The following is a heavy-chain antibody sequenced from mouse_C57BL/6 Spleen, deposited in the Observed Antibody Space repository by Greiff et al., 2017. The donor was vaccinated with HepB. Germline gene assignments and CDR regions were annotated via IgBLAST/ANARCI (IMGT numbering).Heavy chain of an antibody. CDR3: ARRGGMVTTGYYYAMDY. Sequence: QVQLQQPGAELVRPGSSVKLSCKASGYTFTSYWMHWVKQRPIQGLEWIGNIDPSDSETHYNQKFKDKAKLTVDKSSSTAYMQLSSLTSEDSAVYYCARRGGMVTTGYYYAMDYWCQGTSVTVSS. J-gene: IGHJ4*01. CDR1: GYTFTSYW. V-gene: IGHV1-52*01. CDR2: IDPSDSET. D-gene: IGHD2-2*01.